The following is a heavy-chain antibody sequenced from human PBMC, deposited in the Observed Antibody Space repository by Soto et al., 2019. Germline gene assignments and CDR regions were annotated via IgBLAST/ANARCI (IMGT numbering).Heavy chain of an antibody. V-gene: IGHV1-69*01. CDR1: GGTFSSYA. J-gene: IGHJ4*02. D-gene: IGHD2-21*02. Sequence: QVQLVQSGAEVKKPGSSVKVSCKASGGTFSSYAISWVRQAPGQGLEWMGGIIPIFGTANYAQKFQGRVTITADESTSTAYMELSSLRSEDTALYYCAGETYCGGDCYPGGYYFDYWGQGTLVTVSS. CDR3: AGETYCGGDCYPGGYYFDY. CDR2: IIPIFGTA.